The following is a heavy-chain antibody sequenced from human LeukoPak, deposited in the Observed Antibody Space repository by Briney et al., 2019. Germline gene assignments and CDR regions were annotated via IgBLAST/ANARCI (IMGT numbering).Heavy chain of an antibody. CDR1: GYTFTSYD. CDR3: ARVPARLLWFGELLTYYMDV. CDR2: MNPNSGNT. V-gene: IGHV1-8*01. J-gene: IGHJ6*03. D-gene: IGHD3-10*01. Sequence: ASVSLSCKASGYTFTSYDINWVRQATGQGLEWMGWMNPNSGNTGNAQKFQGRVPMTRNTSISTAYMELSSLRSEDTAVYYCARVPARLLWFGELLTYYMDVWGKGTTVTVSS.